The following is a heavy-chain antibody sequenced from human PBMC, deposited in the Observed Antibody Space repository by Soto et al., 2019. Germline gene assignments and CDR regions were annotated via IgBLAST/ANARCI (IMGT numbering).Heavy chain of an antibody. Sequence: QVQLVQSGAEVKKPGSSVKVSCKASGGTFSSDSFSWVRQAPGQGLEWMGGIIPMFDTPIYAQKFQDRVTIXAHXSTSTAYMQLRSLRSGDTAVYYCASSGGLDRDFNYWGQGALVTVSS. J-gene: IGHJ4*02. CDR3: ASSGGLDRDFNY. V-gene: IGHV1-69*12. CDR1: GGTFSSDS. D-gene: IGHD2-15*01. CDR2: IIPMFDTP.